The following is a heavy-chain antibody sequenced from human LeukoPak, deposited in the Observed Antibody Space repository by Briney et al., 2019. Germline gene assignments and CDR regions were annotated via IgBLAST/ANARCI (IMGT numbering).Heavy chain of an antibody. V-gene: IGHV3-53*01. Sequence: GGSLRLSCAASGFTFSSYSMNWVRQAPGKGLEWGSVIYSGGSTYYADSVKGRFTISRDNSKNTLYLQMNSLRAEDTAVYYCARYKGDYWGQGALVTVSS. CDR2: IYSGGST. CDR3: ARYKGDY. CDR1: GFTFSSYS. J-gene: IGHJ4*02. D-gene: IGHD1-14*01.